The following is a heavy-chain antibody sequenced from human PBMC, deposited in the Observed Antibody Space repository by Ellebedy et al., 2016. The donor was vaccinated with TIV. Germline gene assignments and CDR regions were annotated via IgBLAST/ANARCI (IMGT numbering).Heavy chain of an antibody. V-gene: IGHV3-33*08. J-gene: IGHJ6*02. Sequence: PGGSLTLSCAAPGFIFSSYGMPWVRQAPGKGLEWVAVIWHDGSNKYYADSVKGRFTISRDNSKNTLYLQMNSLRAEDTGIYYCAREAVTRNYYYGNDVWGQGTTVTVFS. CDR2: IWHDGSNK. CDR3: AREAVTRNYYYGNDV. CDR1: GFIFSSYG. D-gene: IGHD4-17*01.